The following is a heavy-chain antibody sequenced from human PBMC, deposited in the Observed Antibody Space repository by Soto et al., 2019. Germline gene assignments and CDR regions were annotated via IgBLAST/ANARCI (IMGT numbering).Heavy chain of an antibody. D-gene: IGHD1-7*01. J-gene: IGHJ3*02. CDR2: IYYSGST. V-gene: IGHV4-31*03. CDR3: ARGTNNWNYGAFDI. CDR1: GGSISSGGYY. Sequence: QVQLQESGPGLVKPSQTLSLTCTVSGGSISSGGYYWSWIRQHPGTGLEWIGYIYYSGSTYYNPSLKSRVTISVDTSKHQFSLKLSSVTAADTAVYYCARGTNNWNYGAFDIWGQGTMVTVSS.